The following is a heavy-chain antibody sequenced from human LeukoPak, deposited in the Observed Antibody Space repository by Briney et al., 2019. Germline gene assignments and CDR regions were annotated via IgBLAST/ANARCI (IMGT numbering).Heavy chain of an antibody. CDR1: GGSFSGSY. CDR2: INHSGST. CDR3: AVRSPGTRHWLDP. V-gene: IGHV4-34*01. Sequence: PSDSLSLTCAVYGGSFSGSYWSWTRQPPGQALEWIGEINHSGSTDYKPSLKSRVTVSLDTSKSQFSLKLSSVTAADTAVYYCAVRSPGTRHWLDPWGEGTLVTVA. J-gene: IGHJ5*02. D-gene: IGHD6-13*01.